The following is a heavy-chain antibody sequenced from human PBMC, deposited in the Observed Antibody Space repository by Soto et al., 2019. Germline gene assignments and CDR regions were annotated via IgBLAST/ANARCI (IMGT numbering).Heavy chain of an antibody. CDR1: GGTFSSYA. Sequence: QVQLVQSGAEVKKPGSSVKVSCKASGGTFSSYAISWVRQAPGQGLEWVGGIIPIFGTANYAQKFQDRVTITADESTSTADRELTSLRSEDTAVYYCASLLELGYHHYTPDPWGQGTLVTVSS. J-gene: IGHJ5*02. CDR3: ASLLELGYHHYTPDP. CDR2: IIPIFGTA. V-gene: IGHV1-69*01. D-gene: IGHD1-7*01.